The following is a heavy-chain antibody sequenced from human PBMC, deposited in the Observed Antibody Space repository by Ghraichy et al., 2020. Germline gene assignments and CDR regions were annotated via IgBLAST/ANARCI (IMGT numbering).Heavy chain of an antibody. CDR2: INSDGSST. CDR3: ARGLPNWGSVYFDY. V-gene: IGHV3-74*01. J-gene: IGHJ4*02. Sequence: GGSLRLSRAASGFTFSSYWMHWVRQAPGKGLVWVSRINSDGSSTSYADAVKGRFTISRDNAKNTLYLQMNSLRAEDTAVYYCARGLPNWGSVYFDYCGQGTLVTVSS. CDR1: GFTFSSYW. D-gene: IGHD7-27*01.